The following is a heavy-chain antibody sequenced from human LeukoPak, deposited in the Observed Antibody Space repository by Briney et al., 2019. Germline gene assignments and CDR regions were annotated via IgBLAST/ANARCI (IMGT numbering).Heavy chain of an antibody. CDR3: ARDSVNFWSGYSNWFDP. V-gene: IGHV1-2*02. CDR1: GYTFTGYY. CDR2: INPNSGGT. Sequence: ASVKVSCKASGYTFTGYYMHWVRQAPGQGLEWMGWINPNSGGTNYAQKFQGRVTMTRDTSISTAYMELSRLRSDDTAVYYCARDSVNFWSGYSNWFDPWGQGTLVTVSS. J-gene: IGHJ5*02. D-gene: IGHD3-3*01.